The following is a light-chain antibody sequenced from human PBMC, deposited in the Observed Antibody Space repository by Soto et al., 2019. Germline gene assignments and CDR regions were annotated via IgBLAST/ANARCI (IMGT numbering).Light chain of an antibody. J-gene: IGLJ1*01. CDR3: QSYDSSLSGSG. Sequence: QSVLTQPPSVSGAPGQRVTISCTGSSSNNGAGYDVHWYQQLPGTAPKLLIYGNSNRPSGVPDRFSGSKSGTSASLAITGLQAEDEADYYCQSYDSSLSGSGFGTGTKLTVL. CDR1: SSNNGAGYD. CDR2: GNS. V-gene: IGLV1-40*01.